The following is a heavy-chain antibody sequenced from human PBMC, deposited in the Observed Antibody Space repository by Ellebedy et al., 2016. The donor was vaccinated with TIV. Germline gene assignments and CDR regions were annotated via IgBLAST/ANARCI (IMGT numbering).Heavy chain of an antibody. D-gene: IGHD3-10*01. Sequence: ASVKVSXKASRGTFFSYSIAWVRQAPGQGLEWMGGIIPIYGTTNYAQKFRGRVTITADESTSTAYMELSSLGSEDTAMYYCARGSDGHTYTMDVWGQGTTVTVSS. CDR2: IIPIYGTT. CDR1: RGTFFSYS. J-gene: IGHJ6*02. CDR3: ARGSDGHTYTMDV. V-gene: IGHV1-69*13.